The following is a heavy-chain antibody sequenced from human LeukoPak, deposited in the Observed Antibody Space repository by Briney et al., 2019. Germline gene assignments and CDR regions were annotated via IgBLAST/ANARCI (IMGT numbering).Heavy chain of an antibody. CDR1: GGSISSYY. CDR2: IYYSGSA. Sequence: SETLSLTCTVSGGSISSYYRSWIRQAPGQGLGWIGYIYYSGSANYNPSLKSRVTISVNTSKNQFSLKLSSVTAADTAVYYCAGAIQRYCSSTSCYYDAFDIWGQGTMVTVSS. D-gene: IGHD2-2*01. J-gene: IGHJ3*02. V-gene: IGHV4-59*01. CDR3: AGAIQRYCSSTSCYYDAFDI.